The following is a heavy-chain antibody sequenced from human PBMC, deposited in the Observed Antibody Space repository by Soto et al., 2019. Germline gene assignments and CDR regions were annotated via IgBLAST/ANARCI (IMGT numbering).Heavy chain of an antibody. D-gene: IGHD6-13*01. CDR2: ITHSSSHI. Sequence: GGSLRLSCAASGLGFSIYGMNWVRQAPGKGLEWVSSITHSSSHIYYADSVKGRFTISRDNAKNSLYLQMYSLRVEDTAVYYCAREQEIAGLYYLDFWGQGTLVTVSS. CDR3: AREQEIAGLYYLDF. CDR1: GLGFSIYG. J-gene: IGHJ4*02. V-gene: IGHV3-21*01.